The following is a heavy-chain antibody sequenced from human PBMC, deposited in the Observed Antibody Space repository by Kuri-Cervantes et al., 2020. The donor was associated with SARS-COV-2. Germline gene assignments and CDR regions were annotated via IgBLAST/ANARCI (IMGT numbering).Heavy chain of an antibody. CDR3: ARVGGNYYDSYLFDP. CDR2: IYYSGST. V-gene: IGHV4-39*01. J-gene: IGHJ5*02. D-gene: IGHD3-22*01. Sequence: SETLSLTCTVSGGSISSSSYYWGWIRQPPGKGLEWIGSIYYSGSTYYNPSLKSRVTISVDTSKNQFSLKLCSVTAADTAVYYCARVGGNYYDSYLFDPWGQGTLVTVSS. CDR1: GGSISSSSYY.